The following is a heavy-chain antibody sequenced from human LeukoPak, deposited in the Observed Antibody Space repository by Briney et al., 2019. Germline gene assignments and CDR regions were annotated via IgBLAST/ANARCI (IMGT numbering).Heavy chain of an antibody. CDR3: ASSADRYQLLCYFDY. CDR2: IRYDGTNK. Sequence: GGSLRLSCAASGFTFSSYGMHWVRQAPGKGLERVAFIRYDGTNKYYVDSVKGRFTISRDNSKNTLYLQMNSLRAEDTAVYYCASSADRYQLLCYFDYWGQGTLVTVSS. J-gene: IGHJ4*02. V-gene: IGHV3-30*02. D-gene: IGHD2-2*01. CDR1: GFTFSSYG.